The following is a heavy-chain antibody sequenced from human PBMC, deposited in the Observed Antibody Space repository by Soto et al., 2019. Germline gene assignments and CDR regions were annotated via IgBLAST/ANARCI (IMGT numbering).Heavy chain of an antibody. Sequence: PGGSLRLSCVASGITFGSRAMSWVRQAPGEGLEWVAGISYDGSNRYYGDSVRGRFSISRDNPNNTLYLQMNSLRDEDTAVYYCAKGGRIPTSSVDYWGQGTLVTVSS. CDR1: GITFGSRA. CDR3: AKGGRIPTSSVDY. D-gene: IGHD2-2*01. J-gene: IGHJ4*02. CDR2: ISYDGSNR. V-gene: IGHV3-30*04.